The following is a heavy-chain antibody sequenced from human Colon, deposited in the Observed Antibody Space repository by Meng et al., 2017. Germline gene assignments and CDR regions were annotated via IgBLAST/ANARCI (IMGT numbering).Heavy chain of an antibody. CDR1: GGSISNYY. CDR3: AGDSSGYNWLDP. CDR2: IYYSGTT. Sequence: QVKIQQGGAGLLKPSETLSLTCTVSGGSISNYYWSWIRQPPGKGLEWIGYIYYSGTTNYNPSLKSRVTISIDTSKNQFSLKLNSVTAADTAVYYCAGDSSGYNWLDPWGQGTLVTVSS. J-gene: IGHJ5*02. V-gene: IGHV4-59*01. D-gene: IGHD6-19*01.